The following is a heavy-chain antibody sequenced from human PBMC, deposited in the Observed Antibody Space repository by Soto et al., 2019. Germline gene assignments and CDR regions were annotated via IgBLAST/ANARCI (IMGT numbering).Heavy chain of an antibody. CDR1: AGRLSDYC. J-gene: IGHJ4*02. CDR2: ISPDGRTT. Sequence: GVSLRLACADSAGRLSDYCPHWVRQAPGKGLVWVSRISPDGRTTTYADSVKGRFTISRDNAKSTLYLQMNSLTVEDGAVYYCADSWLPTSYWGPGTLVTVSS. D-gene: IGHD3-10*01. CDR3: ADSWLPTSY. V-gene: IGHV3-74*01.